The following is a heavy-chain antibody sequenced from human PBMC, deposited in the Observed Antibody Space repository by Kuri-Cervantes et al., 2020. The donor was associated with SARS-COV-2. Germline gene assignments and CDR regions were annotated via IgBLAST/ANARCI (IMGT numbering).Heavy chain of an antibody. CDR1: GFTFSSYS. D-gene: IGHD1/OR15-1a*01. Sequence: GGSLRLSCAASGFTFSSYSMNWVRQAPGKGLEWVSSISSSSSYIYYADSVKGRFTISRDNAKNSLYLQMNSLRAEDTAVYYCARDHRYNWNRGGMDVWGQGTTVTVSS. J-gene: IGHJ6*02. CDR3: ARDHRYNWNRGGMDV. V-gene: IGHV3-21*01. CDR2: ISSSSSYI.